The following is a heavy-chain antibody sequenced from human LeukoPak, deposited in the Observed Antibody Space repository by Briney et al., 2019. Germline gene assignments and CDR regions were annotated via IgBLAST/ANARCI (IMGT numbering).Heavy chain of an antibody. J-gene: IGHJ3*02. CDR3: ARQQASDAFDI. V-gene: IGHV4-39*01. CDR2: IYYSGST. Sequence: SEILSLTCTVSGGSISSSIYYWGWIRQPPGKGLEWIGNIYYSGSTYYNPSLKSRVTISVDTSKNQFSLKLSSVTAADTAVYYCARQQASDAFDIWGQGTMVTVSS. CDR1: GGSISSSIYY.